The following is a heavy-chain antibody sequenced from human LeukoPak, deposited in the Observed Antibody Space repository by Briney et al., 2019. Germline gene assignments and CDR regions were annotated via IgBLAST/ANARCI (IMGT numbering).Heavy chain of an antibody. J-gene: IGHJ3*02. CDR1: GGSISSSNW. CDR2: IIHSGST. CDR3: AIVPFDI. V-gene: IGHV4-4*02. Sequence: SETLSLTCAVSGGSISSSNWWSWVRPPPGRGLEWIGRIIHSGSTKYNPSLKSRVTISIDTSKNQFSLKLSSVTAADTAVYYCAIVPFDIWGQGTMVTVSS.